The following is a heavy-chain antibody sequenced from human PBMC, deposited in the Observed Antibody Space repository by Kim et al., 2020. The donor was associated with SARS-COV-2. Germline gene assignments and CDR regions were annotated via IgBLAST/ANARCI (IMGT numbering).Heavy chain of an antibody. Sequence: GGSLRLSCAASGFTFISYEMNWVRQAPGKGLEWVSYISSSGSTIYYSDSVKGRFTISRDNAKNSLYLQMNSLRAEDTAVYYCAVDMATYFYYYGMDVWGQG. CDR1: GFTFISYE. J-gene: IGHJ6*02. D-gene: IGHD5-12*01. V-gene: IGHV3-48*03. CDR2: ISSSGSTI. CDR3: AVDMATYFYYYGMDV.